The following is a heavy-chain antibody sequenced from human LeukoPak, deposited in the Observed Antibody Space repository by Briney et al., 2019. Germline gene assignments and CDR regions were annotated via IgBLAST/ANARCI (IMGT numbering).Heavy chain of an antibody. CDR3: AREVYFYDDSGMEGGFDI. D-gene: IGHD3-22*01. CDR1: GFTFSSYA. Sequence: GGSLRLSCAASGFTFSSYAMHWVRQAPGKGLEWVAVISYDGSNKYYADSVKGRFTVSRDNAKNSLYLQMNSLRAEDTAVYYCAREVYFYDDSGMEGGFDIWGHGTAVTVSS. CDR2: ISYDGSNK. J-gene: IGHJ3*02. V-gene: IGHV3-30-3*01.